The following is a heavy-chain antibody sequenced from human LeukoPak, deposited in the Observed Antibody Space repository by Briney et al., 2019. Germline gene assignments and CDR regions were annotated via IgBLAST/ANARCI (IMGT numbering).Heavy chain of an antibody. V-gene: IGHV1-69*13. CDR1: GYTFTGYY. Sequence: SVKVSCKASGYTFTGYYMHWVRQAPGQGLEWMGGIIPIFGTANYAQKFQGRVTITADESTSTAYMELSSLRSEDTAVYYCARGRYVVVTATPVNPFDYWGQGTLVTVSS. CDR2: IIPIFGTA. CDR3: ARGRYVVVTATPVNPFDY. D-gene: IGHD2-21*02. J-gene: IGHJ4*02.